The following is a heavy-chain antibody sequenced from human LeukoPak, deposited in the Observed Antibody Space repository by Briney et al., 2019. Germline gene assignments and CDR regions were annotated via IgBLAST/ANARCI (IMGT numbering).Heavy chain of an antibody. D-gene: IGHD3-3*01. V-gene: IGHV3-7*01. J-gene: IGHJ6*02. CDR1: GFTFSSYW. CDR2: IKQDGSEK. Sequence: GGSLRLSCAASGFTFSSYWMSWVRQAPGKGLERVANIKQDGSEKYYVDSVKGRFTISRDNAKNSLYLQMNSLRAEDTAVYYCAREVITIFGAIRGYYGMDVWGQGTTVTVSS. CDR3: AREVITIFGAIRGYYGMDV.